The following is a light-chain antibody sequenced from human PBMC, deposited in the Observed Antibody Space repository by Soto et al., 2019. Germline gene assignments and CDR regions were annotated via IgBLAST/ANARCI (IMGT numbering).Light chain of an antibody. CDR2: DGS. CDR3: QQYDNSAPLS. J-gene: IGKJ4*01. Sequence: EIVLTQSPATLSLSPGDRATLSCGASXSVRSSYVAWYQQKAGLAPRLLIYDGSSRASGIPDRFSGSGSGTDFTLTIGRLEPEDFAVYYCQQYDNSAPLSFGGGTKVEMK. V-gene: IGKV3D-20*01. CDR1: XSVRSSY.